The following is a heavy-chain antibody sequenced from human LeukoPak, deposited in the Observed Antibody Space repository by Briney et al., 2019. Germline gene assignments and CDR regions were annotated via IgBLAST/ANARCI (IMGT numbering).Heavy chain of an antibody. V-gene: IGHV4-59*01. CDR3: ARVVGRYCSSTSCYIDY. CDR2: IYDSGST. J-gene: IGHJ4*02. CDR1: GGSISTDY. Sequence: SETLSLTCIVSGGSISTDYWSWIRQPPGKGLEWIGYIYDSGSTNYNPSLKSRVTISEDTSKRQFSLKLRSVTAADTAIYYCARVVGRYCSSTSCYIDYWGQGTLVTVSS. D-gene: IGHD2-2*02.